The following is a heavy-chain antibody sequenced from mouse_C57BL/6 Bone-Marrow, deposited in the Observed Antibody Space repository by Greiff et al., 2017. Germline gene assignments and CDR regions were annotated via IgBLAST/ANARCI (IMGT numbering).Heavy chain of an antibody. J-gene: IGHJ4*01. V-gene: IGHV1-15*01. Sequence: VQLQQSGAELVRPGASVTLSCKASGYTFTDYEMHWVKQTPVHGLEWIGAIDPETGGTAYNQKFKGKAILTADKSSSTAYMELRSLTSEDSAVYYSTRSCNSYYAMDYWGQGTSVTVSS. D-gene: IGHD2-1*01. CDR2: IDPETGGT. CDR1: GYTFTDYE. CDR3: TRSCNSYYAMDY.